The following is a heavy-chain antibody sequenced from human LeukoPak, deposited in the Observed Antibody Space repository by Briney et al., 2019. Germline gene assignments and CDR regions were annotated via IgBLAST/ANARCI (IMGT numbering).Heavy chain of an antibody. CDR2: ISYDGSNK. Sequence: PGRSLRLSCAASGFTLSSYAMYWVRQSPGKGLEWVAVISYDGSNKYYADSVKGRFTISRDNSKNTLYLQMNSLRAEDTAVYYCARDARTVGITMIVVGFDYWGQGTLVTVSS. J-gene: IGHJ4*02. V-gene: IGHV3-30*04. D-gene: IGHD3-22*01. CDR1: GFTLSSYA. CDR3: ARDARTVGITMIVVGFDY.